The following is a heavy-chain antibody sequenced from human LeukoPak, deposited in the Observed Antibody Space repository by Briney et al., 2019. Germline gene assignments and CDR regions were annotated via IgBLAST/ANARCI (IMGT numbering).Heavy chain of an antibody. CDR2: IYPGDSDT. CDR1: GYSFTSYW. D-gene: IGHD2-2*01. CDR3: ARWLGYCSSTSCSNWFDP. Sequence: GESLKISCKCSGYSFTSYWIGWVRQMPGKGLEWMGIIYPGDSDTRYSPSFQGQVTISADKSISTAYLQWSSLKASDTAMYYCARWLGYCSSTSCSNWFDPWGQGTLVTVSS. V-gene: IGHV5-51*01. J-gene: IGHJ5*02.